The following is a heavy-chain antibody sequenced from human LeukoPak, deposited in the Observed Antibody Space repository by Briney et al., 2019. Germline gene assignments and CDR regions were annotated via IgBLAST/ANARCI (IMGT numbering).Heavy chain of an antibody. V-gene: IGHV3-30*02. CDR2: IRYDGSNK. J-gene: IGHJ3*02. CDR3: AKERSPITMIVVVGAFDI. CDR1: GFTFSNYR. D-gene: IGHD3-22*01. Sequence: GGSLRLSCAASGFTFSNYRLNWVRQAPGKGLEWVAFIRYDGSNKYYADSAKGRFTISRDNSKNTLYLQMNSLRAEDTAVYYCAKERSPITMIVVVGAFDIWGQGTMVTVSS.